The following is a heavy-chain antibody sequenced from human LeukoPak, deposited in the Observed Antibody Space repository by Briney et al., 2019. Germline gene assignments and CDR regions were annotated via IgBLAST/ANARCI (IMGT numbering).Heavy chain of an antibody. CDR3: ARYVMEIVGATISNWFDP. J-gene: IGHJ5*02. Sequence: PGGSLRLSCAASGFTVSSNFMSWVRQAPGKGLEWVSVIYSGGSTYYADSVKGRFTISRDNSKNTLYLQMNSLRAEDTAVYYCARYVMEIVGATISNWFDPWDQGTLVTVSS. CDR1: GFTVSSNF. V-gene: IGHV3-53*01. D-gene: IGHD1-26*01. CDR2: IYSGGST.